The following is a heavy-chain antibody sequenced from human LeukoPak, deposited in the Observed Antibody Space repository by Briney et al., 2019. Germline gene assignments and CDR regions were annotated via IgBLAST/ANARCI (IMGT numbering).Heavy chain of an antibody. J-gene: IGHJ4*02. Sequence: ASVKVSCKASGYTFTGYYMHWVRQAPGQGLEWMGWINPNSGGTNYAQKFQGRVTMTRDTSISTAYMELSRLRSDDTAVYYCARSPFYYYDSSGYYYFDCWGQGTLVTVSS. CDR3: ARSPFYYYDSSGYYYFDC. V-gene: IGHV1-2*02. D-gene: IGHD3-22*01. CDR2: INPNSGGT. CDR1: GYTFTGYY.